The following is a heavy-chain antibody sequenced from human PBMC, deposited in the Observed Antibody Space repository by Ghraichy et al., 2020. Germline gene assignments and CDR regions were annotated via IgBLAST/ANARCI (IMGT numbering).Heavy chain of an antibody. J-gene: IGHJ6*02. CDR2: TYYKSKWYN. Sequence: SQTLSLTCAISGDSVSRNSAAWNWIRQSPSRGLEWLGRTYYKSKWYNDYAVSVKSRITINPDTSKNQFSLQLNSVTPEDTAVYYCARYLGYCSGGSYLGHGMDVWGQGTTVTVSS. V-gene: IGHV6-1*01. CDR3: ARYLGYCSGGSYLGHGMDV. CDR1: GDSVSRNSAA. D-gene: IGHD2-15*01.